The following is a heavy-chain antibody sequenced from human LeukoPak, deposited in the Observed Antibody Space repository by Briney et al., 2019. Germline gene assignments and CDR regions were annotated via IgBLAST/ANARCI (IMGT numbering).Heavy chain of an antibody. CDR2: ISYDGSNK. Sequence: GGSLRLSCAASGFTFSSYAMHWVRQAPGKGLEWVAVISYDGSNKYYADSVKGRFTISRDNSKNTLYLQMNSLRAEDTAVYYCARDLLSWGWVRGVMVEQRGFDYWGQGTLVTVSS. D-gene: IGHD3-10*01. J-gene: IGHJ4*02. CDR3: ARDLLSWGWVRGVMVEQRGFDY. V-gene: IGHV3-30-3*01. CDR1: GFTFSSYA.